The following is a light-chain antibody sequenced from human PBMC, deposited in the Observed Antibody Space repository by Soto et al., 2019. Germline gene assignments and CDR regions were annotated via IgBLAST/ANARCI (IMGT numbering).Light chain of an antibody. CDR1: SSDVGGYNH. CDR3: SSYAGKYIIV. J-gene: IGLJ1*01. V-gene: IGLV2-11*01. CDR2: DVS. Sequence: QSALTQPASVSGSPGQSITISCTGTSSDVGGYNHVSWYQHHPGKAPKLMIYDVSKRPSGVPDRFSGSKSGNTASLTISGLQAEDEADYYCSSYAGKYIIVFGTGTKVTVL.